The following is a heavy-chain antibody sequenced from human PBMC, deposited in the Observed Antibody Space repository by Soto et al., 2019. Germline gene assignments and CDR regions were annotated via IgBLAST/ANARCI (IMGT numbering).Heavy chain of an antibody. CDR2: ISYDGSSQ. D-gene: IGHD1-26*01. CDR1: GFTFSSYA. CDR3: AKDGGWELPRGRGSDY. V-gene: IGHV3-30*04. J-gene: IGHJ4*02. Sequence: QVQLVESGGGVVQPGRSLRLSCAASGFTFSSYAMHWVRQAPGKGLEWVAVISYDGSSQHYADSVKGRFTISRDNSENTLYVQMKSLRAEDTAVYYCAKDGGWELPRGRGSDYWGQGTLVTVSS.